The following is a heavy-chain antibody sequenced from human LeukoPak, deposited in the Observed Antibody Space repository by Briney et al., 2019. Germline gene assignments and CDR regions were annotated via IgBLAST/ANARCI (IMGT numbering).Heavy chain of an antibody. V-gene: IGHV1-2*02. Sequence: ASVNVSCKASGYTFTGYYMHWVRQAPGQGLEWMGWINPYSGATNYAQKFQGRVTMTRDTSITTAYMELSRLTSDDTAVYYCARGPRYGDYLDYWGQGTLVTVSS. CDR3: ARGPRYGDYLDY. D-gene: IGHD4-17*01. CDR1: GYTFTGYY. J-gene: IGHJ4*02. CDR2: INPYSGAT.